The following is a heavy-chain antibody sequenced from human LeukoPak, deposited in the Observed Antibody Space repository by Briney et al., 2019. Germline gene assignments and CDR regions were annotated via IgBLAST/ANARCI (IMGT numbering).Heavy chain of an antibody. V-gene: IGHV4-34*01. CDR1: GGSFSGYY. CDR3: ARGRAFDGSSWSNEGGTGVGY. Sequence: SEALSLTCAAYGGSFSGYYWSWIRQPPGKGLEWIGEINHSGSTNYNPSLKSRVTISVDTSKNQFSLKLSSVTAADTAVYYCARGRAFDGSSWSNEGGTGVGYWGQGTLVTVSS. D-gene: IGHD6-13*01. J-gene: IGHJ4*02. CDR2: INHSGST.